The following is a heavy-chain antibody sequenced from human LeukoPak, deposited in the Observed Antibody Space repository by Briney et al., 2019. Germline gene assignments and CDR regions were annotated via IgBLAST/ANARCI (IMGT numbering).Heavy chain of an antibody. CDR2: ITSSGGST. CDR1: GFTFSIYA. D-gene: IGHD4-17*01. J-gene: IGHJ4*02. Sequence: GGSLRLSCAASGFTFSIYAMSWVRQAPGTGLEWVSTITSSGGSTYYADSVKGRFTISRDNSKNTLFLQMNSLRAEDTAVYYCAKEPDYGDYFDYWGQGTLVTVSS. V-gene: IGHV3-23*01. CDR3: AKEPDYGDYFDY.